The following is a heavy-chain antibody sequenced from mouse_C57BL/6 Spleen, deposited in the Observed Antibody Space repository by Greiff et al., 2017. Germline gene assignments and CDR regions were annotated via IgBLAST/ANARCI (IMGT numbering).Heavy chain of an antibody. CDR1: GFSLTSYG. CDR3: AKKGQLGRDYAMDY. Sequence: VQLVEPGPGLVQPSQSLSITCTVSGFSLTSYGVHWVRQSPGKGLEWLGVIWRGGSTDYNAAFMSRLSITKDNSKSQVFFKMNSLQADDTAIYYCAKKGQLGRDYAMDYWGQGTSVTVSS. CDR2: IWRGGST. V-gene: IGHV2-5*01. J-gene: IGHJ4*01. D-gene: IGHD4-1*02.